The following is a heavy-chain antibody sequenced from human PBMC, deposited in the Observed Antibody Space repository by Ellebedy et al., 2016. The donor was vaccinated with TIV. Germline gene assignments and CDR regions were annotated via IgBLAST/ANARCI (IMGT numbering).Heavy chain of an antibody. V-gene: IGHV3-23*01. CDR3: ARNTIRAFDY. CDR1: GVTFSDYS. Sequence: GESLKISCAASGVTFSDYSMNWVRQAPGKGLEWVSVISGSGGSTYYADSVKGRFTISRDNSKNTLYLQMNSLKAEDTALYYCARNTIRAFDYWGQGTLVTVSS. CDR2: ISGSGGST. D-gene: IGHD3-3*01. J-gene: IGHJ4*02.